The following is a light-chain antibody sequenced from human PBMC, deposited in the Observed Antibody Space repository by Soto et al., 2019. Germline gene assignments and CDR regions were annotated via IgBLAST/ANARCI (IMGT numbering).Light chain of an antibody. J-gene: IGKJ3*01. CDR3: QQYGSSPRFT. Sequence: EIVLTQSPGTLSLSPGERATLSCRASQSVSSSYLAWYQQKPGQAPRLLIYGASSRATGIPDRFSGSGSVTDFTLTISRLEPDDFAVYYCQQYGSSPRFTFGPGTKVDIK. CDR2: GAS. CDR1: QSVSSSY. V-gene: IGKV3-20*01.